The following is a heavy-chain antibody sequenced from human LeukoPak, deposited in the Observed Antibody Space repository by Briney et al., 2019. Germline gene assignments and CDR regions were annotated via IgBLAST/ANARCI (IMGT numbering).Heavy chain of an antibody. CDR3: AKKVTMMT. V-gene: IGHV3-30-3*02. J-gene: IGHJ5*02. Sequence: GGSLRLSCAASGFTFSSYAMHWVRQAPGKGLEWVAVISYDGSNKYYADSVKGRFTISRDNSKNTLYLQMNSLRAEDTAVYYCAKKVTMMTWGQGTLVTVSS. CDR1: GFTFSSYA. D-gene: IGHD3-22*01. CDR2: ISYDGSNK.